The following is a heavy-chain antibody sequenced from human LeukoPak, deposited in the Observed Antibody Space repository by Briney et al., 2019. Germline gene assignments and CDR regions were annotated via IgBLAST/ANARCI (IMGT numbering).Heavy chain of an antibody. CDR1: GFTVSSNY. V-gene: IGHV3-53*01. D-gene: IGHD3-22*01. Sequence: GGSLRLSCAASGFTVSSNYMSWVRQAPGKGLEWVSVFYSGGSTYYADSVKGRFTISRDNSKNTLYLQMNSLRAEDTAVYYCAKGGITMIVVVIQYYFDYWGQGTLVTVSS. CDR3: AKGGITMIVVVIQYYFDY. J-gene: IGHJ4*02. CDR2: FYSGGST.